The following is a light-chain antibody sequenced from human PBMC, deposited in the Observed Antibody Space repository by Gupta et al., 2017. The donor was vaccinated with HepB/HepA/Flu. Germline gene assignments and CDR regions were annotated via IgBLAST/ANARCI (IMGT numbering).Light chain of an antibody. CDR2: YTS. J-gene: IGKJ5*01. Sequence: EIVLTQSPATLSLSPGERATLSCRASQSVNSNLAWYQQKPVQAPRLLIYYTSNRDTGIPARFSGSGSGKDFTLTISSREPEDSALYYCQQRCQWPPITFGQGTRLEIK. V-gene: IGKV3-11*01. CDR1: QSVNSN. CDR3: QQRCQWPPIT.